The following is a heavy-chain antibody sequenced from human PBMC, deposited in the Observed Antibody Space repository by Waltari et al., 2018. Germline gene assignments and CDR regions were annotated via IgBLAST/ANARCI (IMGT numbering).Heavy chain of an antibody. Sequence: QVQLQESGPGLVKPSETLSLTCAVSGYSISSGYYWGWIRQPPGKGLEWIGSIYHSGRGYYNPSLKSRVTISVDTSKNQFSLKLSSVTAADTAVYYCARVGGIVVVPAARTAYMDVWGKGTTVTVSS. D-gene: IGHD2-2*01. CDR1: GYSISSGYY. CDR3: ARVGGIVVVPAARTAYMDV. V-gene: IGHV4-38-2*01. J-gene: IGHJ6*03. CDR2: IYHSGRG.